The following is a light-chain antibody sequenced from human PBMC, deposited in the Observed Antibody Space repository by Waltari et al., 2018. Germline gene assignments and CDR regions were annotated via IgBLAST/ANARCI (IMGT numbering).Light chain of an antibody. CDR3: QQSYSPLYT. CDR1: QSLSGY. CDR2: AAS. V-gene: IGKV1-39*01. J-gene: IGKJ2*01. Sequence: DIQMPKSPSSLSASVVDRVTITCRASQSLSGYLNWYQQKSRKAPKRLIYAASTLLSGVPSRFRGSGSGTVFTLTITSLQPEDFATYYCQQSYSPLYTFGQGTKLEIE.